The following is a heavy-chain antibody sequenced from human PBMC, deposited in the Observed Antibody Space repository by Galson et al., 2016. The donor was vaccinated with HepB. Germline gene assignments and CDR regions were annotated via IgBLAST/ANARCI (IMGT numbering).Heavy chain of an antibody. CDR1: GFTFNNYA. CDR3: AREFRTTVTPNHYFYSGMGL. J-gene: IGHJ3*01. CDR2: ISGGGGST. Sequence: SLRLSCAASGFTFNNYAMSWVRQAPGKGLEWVSAISGGGGSTYYANSVQGRFTISRDNSKNTLYLQMNSLRAEDTAVYYCAREFRTTVTPNHYFYSGMGLWGLGTVVTVSS. D-gene: IGHD4-11*01. V-gene: IGHV3-23*01.